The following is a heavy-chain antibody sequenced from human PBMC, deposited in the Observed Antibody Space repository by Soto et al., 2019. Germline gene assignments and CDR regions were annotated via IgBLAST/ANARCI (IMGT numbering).Heavy chain of an antibody. V-gene: IGHV3-15*01. CDR2: IKSKTDGGTT. CDR3: TTDNRGHYSNYDYYYYYMDV. J-gene: IGHJ6*03. Sequence: GGSLRLSCAASGFTFSNAWMSWVRQAPGKGLEWVGRIKSKTDGGTTNNPGTEKGRCTISRDDSKNTLYLQMNSLKTEDTAVYYCTTDNRGHYSNYDYYYYYMDVWGKGTTVTVSS. D-gene: IGHD4-4*01. CDR1: GFTFSNAW.